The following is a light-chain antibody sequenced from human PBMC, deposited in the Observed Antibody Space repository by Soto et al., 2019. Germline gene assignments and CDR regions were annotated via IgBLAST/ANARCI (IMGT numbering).Light chain of an antibody. J-gene: IGKJ1*01. CDR1: QSVSSNY. CDR2: VAS. CDR3: QQYGRSPQAAWT. Sequence: EIVLTHSPGTLSFSPGDRASLSCRASQSVSSNYLAWFQQIPGQAPRLLISVASSRATGIPNRFSGSGSGTDFTLTVSRLQPEDFAVYYCQQYGRSPQAAWTFGQGTKVDIK. V-gene: IGKV3-20*01.